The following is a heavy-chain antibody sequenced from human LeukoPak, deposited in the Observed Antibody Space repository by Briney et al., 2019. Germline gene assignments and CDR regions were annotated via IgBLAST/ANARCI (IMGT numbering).Heavy chain of an antibody. CDR1: GFSLSTSEVG. Sequence: SGPTLVKPTQTLTLTCTFSGFSLSTSEVGVGWIRQPPGKALEWLALIYWDDDKRYSPSLKSRLTITKDTSKNQVVLTMTNMDPVDTATYYCAHRPVNPGYHSAHNWFDPWGQGTLVTVSS. CDR3: AHRPVNPGYHSAHNWFDP. V-gene: IGHV2-5*02. D-gene: IGHD3-9*01. J-gene: IGHJ5*02. CDR2: IYWDDDK.